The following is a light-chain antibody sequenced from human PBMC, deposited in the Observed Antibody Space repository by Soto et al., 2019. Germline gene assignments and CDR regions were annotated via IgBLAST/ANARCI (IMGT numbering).Light chain of an antibody. Sequence: QSVLTQPPSASGTPGHRVTISCSTSSSNLGDNTVNWYQHVPGTAPKLLIYSYGQRPSGVPDRFSGSRSGTSASLAISGLQSEDEADYYCAAWDATLDGYVFGTGTKVTVL. V-gene: IGLV1-44*01. CDR3: AAWDATLDGYV. J-gene: IGLJ1*01. CDR2: SYG. CDR1: SSNLGDNT.